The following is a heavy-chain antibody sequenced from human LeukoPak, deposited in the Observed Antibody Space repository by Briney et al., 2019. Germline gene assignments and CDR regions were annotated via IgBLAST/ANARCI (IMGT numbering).Heavy chain of an antibody. J-gene: IGHJ4*02. CDR2: ISYDGSNK. CDR3: ARDANSMVRGLIISSYFDY. D-gene: IGHD3-10*01. Sequence: GGSLRLSCAASAFTFSSYTMHWVRQAPGKGLEGVAVISYDGSNKYYADSVKGRFTISRDNSKNTLYLQMNSLRAEDTAVYYCARDANSMVRGLIISSYFDYWGQGTLVTVSS. V-gene: IGHV3-30*01. CDR1: AFTFSSYT.